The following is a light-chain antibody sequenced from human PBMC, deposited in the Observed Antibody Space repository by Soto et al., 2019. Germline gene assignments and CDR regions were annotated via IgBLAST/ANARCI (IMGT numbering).Light chain of an antibody. CDR2: AAS. V-gene: IGKV1-39*01. CDR3: QQSYSTPYT. J-gene: IGKJ2*01. Sequence: DIQMPQSPSSLSASVGDRVTSTCRASQSISSYLNWYQQKPGKAPKLLIYAASSLQSGVPSRFSGSGSGTDFTLTISSLQPEDFATYYCQQSYSTPYTFGQGTKLEIK. CDR1: QSISSY.